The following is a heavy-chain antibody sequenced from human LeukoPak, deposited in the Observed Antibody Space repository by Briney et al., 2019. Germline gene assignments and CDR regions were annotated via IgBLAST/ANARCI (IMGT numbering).Heavy chain of an antibody. CDR1: GGSISSYY. J-gene: IGHJ6*02. V-gene: IGHV4-59*08. CDR2: IYYSGSS. CDR3: GRLRHNYGSGSYPRVYGMDV. Sequence: PSEALSLTCTVSGGSISSYYWSWIRQPPGKGLEWIGYIYYSGSSNYNPSLKSRVTISVDTSKNQFSLKLSSVTAADTAVYYCGRLRHNYGSGSYPRVYGMDVWGQGTTVTVSS. D-gene: IGHD3-10*01.